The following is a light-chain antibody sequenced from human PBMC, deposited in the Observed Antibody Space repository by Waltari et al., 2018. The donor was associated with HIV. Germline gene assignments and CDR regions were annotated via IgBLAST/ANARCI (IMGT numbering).Light chain of an antibody. Sequence: SSELTQEPTVSVALGQTVRITCQGDSLRNYHATWYQQKPGQAPVLVISGKDNRPSGISDRFSCSNSGNTASLTITETQADDEADYYCSSRDSSGNHVVFGGGTKLTVL. CDR1: SLRNYH. CDR2: GKD. J-gene: IGLJ2*01. CDR3: SSRDSSGNHVV. V-gene: IGLV3-19*01.